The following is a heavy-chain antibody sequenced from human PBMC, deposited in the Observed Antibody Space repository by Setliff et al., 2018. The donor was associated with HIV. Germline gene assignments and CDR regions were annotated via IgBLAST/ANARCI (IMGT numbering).Heavy chain of an antibody. J-gene: IGHJ3*02. V-gene: IGHV4-59*11. CDR3: ARAPTHYIGDNNSPWPDGFDI. CDR1: SGSISSHY. D-gene: IGHD2-21*02. CDR2: IYNSGSTIT. Sequence: SETLSLTCTVSSGSISSHYWTWVRQPPGKGLEYIGYIYNSGSTITNYNPSLNGRVTISLDMSKTQFSLKLNSVTAADTAVYFCARAPTHYIGDNNSPWPDGFDIWGLGTMVTVSS.